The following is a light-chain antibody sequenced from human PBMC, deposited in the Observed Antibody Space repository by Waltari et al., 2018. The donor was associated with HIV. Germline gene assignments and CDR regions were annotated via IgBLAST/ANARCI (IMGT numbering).Light chain of an antibody. Sequence: QSALTQPASLSGSPGQSITISCSGTSTDVGYRDRVSWYQQYPGKVPTLLLYEVTKRHAGAASRFSGYKYGNTASLTSTGLRAEDEADYYCYSYSDTTTSYIFASGTKVTV. J-gene: IGLJ1*01. V-gene: IGLV2-23*02. CDR1: STDVGYRDR. CDR3: YSYSDTTTSYI. CDR2: EVT.